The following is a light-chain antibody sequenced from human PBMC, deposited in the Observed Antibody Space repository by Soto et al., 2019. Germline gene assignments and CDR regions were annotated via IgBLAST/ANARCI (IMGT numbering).Light chain of an antibody. CDR2: LNSDGSH. CDR1: SGHTTYS. Sequence: QPVLTQSPSASASLGASVKLTCTLSSGHTTYSIAWHQQQPEKGPRYLMKLNSDGSHSKGDGIPDRFSGSSSGAERYLTISSLQSEDEADYYCQTWGTGIHGNGVCGGGTKLTVL. CDR3: QTWGTGIHGNGV. J-gene: IGLJ3*02. V-gene: IGLV4-69*01.